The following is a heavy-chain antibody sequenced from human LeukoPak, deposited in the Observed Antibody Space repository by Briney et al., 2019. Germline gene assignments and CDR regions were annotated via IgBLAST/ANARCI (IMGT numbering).Heavy chain of an antibody. V-gene: IGHV1-3*01. J-gene: IGHJ6*04. CDR3: ARATRVSYGMDV. CDR2: INAGNGNT. CDR1: GYTFTSYA. Sequence: ASVKVSCKASGYTFTSYAMHWVRQAPGQRLEWMGWINAGNGNTEYSQKLQGRVTITRDTSASTAYMELSSLRSEDTAVYYCARATRVSYGMDVWGKGTTVTVSS. D-gene: IGHD3-10*01.